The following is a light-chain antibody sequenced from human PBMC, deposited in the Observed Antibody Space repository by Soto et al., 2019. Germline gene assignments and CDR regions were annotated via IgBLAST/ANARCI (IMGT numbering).Light chain of an antibody. CDR3: QSYDNYNVV. CDR1: SGNIASKY. J-gene: IGLJ2*01. V-gene: IGLV6-57*04. Sequence: NFMLTQPHSVSESPGKTVTISCTRSSGNIASKYVQWYQQRPGSAPSTVIYEYYERPSGVPDRFSGAIDSSSNSASLTISGLKTEDEVDYYCQSYDNYNVVFGGGTQLTVL. CDR2: EYY.